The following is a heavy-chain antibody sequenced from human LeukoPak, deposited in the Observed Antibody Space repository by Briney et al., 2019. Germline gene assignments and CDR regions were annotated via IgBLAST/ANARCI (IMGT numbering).Heavy chain of an antibody. CDR3: AKDLAGYGGNSGLFDY. J-gene: IGHJ4*02. Sequence: GGSLRLSCAASGFTFSSYGMHWVRQAPGKGLEWVAVISYDGSNKYYADSVKGRFTISRDNSKNTLYLQMNSLRAEDTAVYYCAKDLAGYGGNSGLFDYWGQGTLVTVSS. CDR1: GFTFSSYG. D-gene: IGHD4-23*01. CDR2: ISYDGSNK. V-gene: IGHV3-30*18.